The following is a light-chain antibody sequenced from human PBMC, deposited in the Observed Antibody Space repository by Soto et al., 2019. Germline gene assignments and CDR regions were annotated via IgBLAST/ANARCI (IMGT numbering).Light chain of an antibody. V-gene: IGKV1-5*01. Sequence: DIQMTQSPSTLSASVGDRVTITCRASQSISGWLAWYQQQPGKAPKLLIHDAANLERGVPSRFSGSGSGTEFTLTISNLQPDDFAAYYCRQYDSYPLTFGGGTKV. CDR1: QSISGW. J-gene: IGKJ4*01. CDR3: RQYDSYPLT. CDR2: DAA.